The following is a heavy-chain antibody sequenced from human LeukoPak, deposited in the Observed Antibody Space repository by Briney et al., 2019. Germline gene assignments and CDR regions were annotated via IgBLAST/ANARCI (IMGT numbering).Heavy chain of an antibody. CDR3: ARDPRYSYANAQ. Sequence: SVKVSCKASGGTFSSYAISWVRQAPGQGLEWMGRIIPIFGTANYAQKFQGRVTITTDESTSTAYMKLTSLRSEDTAVYNCARDPRYSYANAQGGEQTLATVSS. J-gene: IGHJ4*02. CDR2: IIPIFGTA. D-gene: IGHD5-18*01. V-gene: IGHV1-69*05. CDR1: GGTFSSYA.